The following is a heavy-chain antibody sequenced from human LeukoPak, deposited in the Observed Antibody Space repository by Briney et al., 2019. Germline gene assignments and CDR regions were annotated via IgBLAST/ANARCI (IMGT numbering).Heavy chain of an antibody. J-gene: IGHJ4*02. Sequence: GGSLRLSCAASGFTFSSYAMSWVRQAPGKGLEWVSAISGSGGSTYYADSVKGRFTISRDNSKNTLYLQMNSLRAEDTAVYYCAKDGDDYYGSGSYYLASPFDYWGQGTLVTVSS. CDR3: AKDGDDYYGSGSYYLASPFDY. V-gene: IGHV3-23*01. CDR2: ISGSGGST. D-gene: IGHD3-10*01. CDR1: GFTFSSYA.